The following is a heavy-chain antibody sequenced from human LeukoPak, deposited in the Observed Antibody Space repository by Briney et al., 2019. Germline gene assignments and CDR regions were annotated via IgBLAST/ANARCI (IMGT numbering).Heavy chain of an antibody. Sequence: GGSLRLSCAASGLTFSNYAMTWVRQAPGKGLEWVSSISSSSSYIYYADSVKGRFTISRDNAKNSLYLQMNSLRAEDTAVYYCARDLELYDYVWGSYRSEYYFDYWGQGTLVTVSS. CDR1: GLTFSNYA. CDR2: ISSSSSYI. CDR3: ARDLELYDYVWGSYRSEYYFDY. D-gene: IGHD3-16*02. J-gene: IGHJ4*02. V-gene: IGHV3-21*01.